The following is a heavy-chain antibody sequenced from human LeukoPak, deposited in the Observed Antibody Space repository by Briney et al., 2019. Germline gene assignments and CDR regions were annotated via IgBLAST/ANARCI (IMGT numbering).Heavy chain of an antibody. V-gene: IGHV4-61*02. CDR1: GGSISSGSYY. J-gene: IGHJ6*03. Sequence: SETLSLTCTVSGGSISSGSYYWSWLRQPAGKGLEWIGRIYTSGSTNYNPSLKSRVTISVDTSKNQFSLKLSSVTAADTAVYYCAREGDGDPYYYYYMDVWGKGTTVTVSS. CDR2: IYTSGST. CDR3: AREGDGDPYYYYYMDV. D-gene: IGHD4-17*01.